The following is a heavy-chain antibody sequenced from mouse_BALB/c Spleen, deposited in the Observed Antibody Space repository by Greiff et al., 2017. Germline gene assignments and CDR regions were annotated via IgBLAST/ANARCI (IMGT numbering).Heavy chain of an antibody. J-gene: IGHJ3*01. V-gene: IGHV14-3*02. CDR2: IDPANGNT. Sequence: VQLQQSGAELVKPGASVKLSCTASGFNIKDTYMHWVKQRPEQGLEWIGRIDPANGNTKYDPKFQGKATITADTSSNTAYLQLSSLTSEDTAVYYGARNYGSSYAWFAYWGQGTLVTVSA. CDR1: GFNIKDTY. CDR3: ARNYGSSYAWFAY. D-gene: IGHD1-1*01.